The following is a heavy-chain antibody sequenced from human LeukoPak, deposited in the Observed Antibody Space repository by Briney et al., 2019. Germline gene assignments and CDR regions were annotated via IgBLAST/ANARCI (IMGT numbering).Heavy chain of an antibody. V-gene: IGHV3-21*01. Sequence: PGGSLRLSCAASGFTFSTYSMIWVRQAPGKGLEWVSSITSSSSYIYYADSLKGRFTISRDNAKNSLYLQMNSLRAEDTAEYYCARASAGTLDLLDYWGQGTLVTVSS. D-gene: IGHD6-13*01. CDR2: ITSSSSYI. CDR1: GFTFSTYS. J-gene: IGHJ4*02. CDR3: ARASAGTLDLLDY.